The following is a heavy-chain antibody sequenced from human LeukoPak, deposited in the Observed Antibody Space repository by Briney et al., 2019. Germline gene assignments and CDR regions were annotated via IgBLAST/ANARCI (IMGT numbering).Heavy chain of an antibody. Sequence: ASVKVSCKASGYTFTGYYMHWVRQAPGQGLEWMGWINPSSGGTNYAQKFQGRVTMTRDTSISTAYMELSRLRSDDTAVYYCARSVAGRFLEGFFDYWGQGTLVTVSS. CDR3: ARSVAGRFLEGFFDY. V-gene: IGHV1-2*02. CDR2: INPSSGGT. D-gene: IGHD3-3*01. J-gene: IGHJ4*02. CDR1: GYTFTGYY.